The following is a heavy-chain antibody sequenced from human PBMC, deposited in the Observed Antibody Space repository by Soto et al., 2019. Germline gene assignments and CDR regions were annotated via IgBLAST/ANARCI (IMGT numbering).Heavy chain of an antibody. D-gene: IGHD2-2*01. Sequence: GGSLRLSCAGSGLTFSNFALTWVRQAPGKGLEWVSTTRSNGEHTYYADSVKGRFTVSRDNSKNALFLDMTSLRAEDTAVYYCAKDSKSVAVSAARVYGMDVWGQGTTVTVSS. CDR1: GLTFSNFA. CDR2: TRSNGEHT. J-gene: IGHJ6*02. CDR3: AKDSKSVAVSAARVYGMDV. V-gene: IGHV3-23*01.